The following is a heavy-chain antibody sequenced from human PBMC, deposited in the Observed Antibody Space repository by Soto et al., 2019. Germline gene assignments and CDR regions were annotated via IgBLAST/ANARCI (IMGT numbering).Heavy chain of an antibody. CDR3: AQALGELSPESYDY. V-gene: IGHV3-30*18. Sequence: QVQLVESGGGVVQPGRSLRLSCAASGFTFSSYAMHWVRQAPGKGLEWVAVISYDGSDKYYADSVKGRFTISRDNSKNTLNLQMTSLRADDTAVYYCAQALGELSPESYDYWGQGTLITVSS. CDR2: ISYDGSDK. CDR1: GFTFSSYA. D-gene: IGHD3-16*02. J-gene: IGHJ4*02.